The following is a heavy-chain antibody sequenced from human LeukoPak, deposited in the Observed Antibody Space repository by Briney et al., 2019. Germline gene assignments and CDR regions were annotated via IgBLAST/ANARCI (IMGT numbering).Heavy chain of an antibody. D-gene: IGHD3-3*01. Sequence: PGGSLRLSCAASEFTFSSYAMSWVRQAPGKGLEWVSAISGSGGSTYYADSVKGRFTISRDNSKNTLYLQMNSLRAEDTAVYYCAKNPYDFWSGYWAFDIWGQGTMVTVSS. CDR2: ISGSGGST. V-gene: IGHV3-23*01. J-gene: IGHJ3*02. CDR3: AKNPYDFWSGYWAFDI. CDR1: EFTFSSYA.